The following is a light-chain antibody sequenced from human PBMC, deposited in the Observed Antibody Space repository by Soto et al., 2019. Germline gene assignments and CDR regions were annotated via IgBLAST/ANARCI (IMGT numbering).Light chain of an antibody. CDR3: QSFDKYLSAVV. CDR1: RSDVGAYNL. J-gene: IGLJ2*01. Sequence: QSALTQPASVSGSPGQSITISCTGTRSDVGAYNLVSWYQHHPGKAPKLLIFEGSKRPSGVSNRFSGSKSGNTASLAISGLQAEDEADYYCQSFDKYLSAVVFGGGTKLTVL. V-gene: IGLV2-14*02. CDR2: EGS.